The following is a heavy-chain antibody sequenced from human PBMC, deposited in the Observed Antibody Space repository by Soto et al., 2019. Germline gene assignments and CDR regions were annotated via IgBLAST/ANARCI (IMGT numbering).Heavy chain of an antibody. CDR1: GFTFSLYE. D-gene: IGHD4-17*01. Sequence: GGSLRLSCAASGFTFSLYEMSWVRQAPGKGLEWISYISSSGSTIYYADSVKGRFTISRDNAKNSLFLQMNSLRAEDTAVYYCARDGYGDPYYYYAMDVWGQGTTVTVYS. V-gene: IGHV3-48*03. CDR3: ARDGYGDPYYYYAMDV. CDR2: ISSSGSTI. J-gene: IGHJ6*02.